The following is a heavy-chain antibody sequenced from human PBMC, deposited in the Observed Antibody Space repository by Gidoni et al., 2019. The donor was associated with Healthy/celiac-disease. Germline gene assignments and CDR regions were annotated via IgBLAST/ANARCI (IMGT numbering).Heavy chain of an antibody. D-gene: IGHD2-21*02. CDR3: ARIVVVTATVDY. Sequence: EVQLVESGGGLVQPGGYLRLSCAASGFTFSRDWMSWVRQAPGKGLEWVANIKQDGSEKYYVYSVKGRFTISRDNAKNSLYLQMNSLRAEDTAVYYCARIVVVTATVDYWGQGTLVTVSS. CDR2: IKQDGSEK. CDR1: GFTFSRDW. V-gene: IGHV3-7*01. J-gene: IGHJ4*02.